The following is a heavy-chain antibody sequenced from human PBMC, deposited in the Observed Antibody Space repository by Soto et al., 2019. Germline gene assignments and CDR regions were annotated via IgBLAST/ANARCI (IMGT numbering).Heavy chain of an antibody. D-gene: IGHD3-10*01. CDR2: INHSGST. Sequence: QVQLQQWGAGLLKPSETLSLTCAVYGGSFSGYYWSWIRQPPGKGLEWIGEINHSGSTNYNPSLKSRVTISVDTSKNQFSLKLSSVTAADTAVYYCARGYYGSGSLTNWFDPWGQGTLVTVFS. CDR3: ARGYYGSGSLTNWFDP. J-gene: IGHJ5*02. CDR1: GGSFSGYY. V-gene: IGHV4-34*01.